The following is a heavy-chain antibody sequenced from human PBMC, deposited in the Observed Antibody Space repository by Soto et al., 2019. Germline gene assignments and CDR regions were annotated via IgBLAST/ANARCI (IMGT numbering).Heavy chain of an antibody. Sequence: QLQLQESGPGLVKPSETLSLKCTVSGASISSSSYYWGWIRQPPGKGLEYIGSMYYSGSTYYNPSLESRLTISVDMSKNQFSLKLSSVTAADTAVYYCATLKGIAVAGIHYWGQGTLVTVSS. J-gene: IGHJ4*02. CDR2: MYYSGST. CDR1: GASISSSSYY. D-gene: IGHD6-19*01. CDR3: ATLKGIAVAGIHY. V-gene: IGHV4-39*01.